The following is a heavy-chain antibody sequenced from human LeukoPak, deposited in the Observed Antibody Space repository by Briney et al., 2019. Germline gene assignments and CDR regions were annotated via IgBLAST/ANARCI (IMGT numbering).Heavy chain of an antibody. V-gene: IGHV3-15*01. Sequence: GGSLRLSCAAPGFSFTYAWMYWVRQAPGKGLEWVGRIRSKADGGASEYAAPVKGRFTISRDDSKNTLDLQMPSLKTEDTAVYYCITSTLANWGQGTLVTVSS. J-gene: IGHJ4*02. CDR2: IRSKADGGAS. CDR1: GFSFTYAW. CDR3: ITSTLAN.